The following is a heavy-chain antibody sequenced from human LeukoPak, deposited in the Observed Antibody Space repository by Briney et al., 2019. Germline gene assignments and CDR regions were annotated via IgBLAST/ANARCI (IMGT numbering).Heavy chain of an antibody. CDR3: AKGRGWLQFFDY. CDR1: EFTFGNFW. D-gene: IGHD5-24*01. V-gene: IGHV3-7*03. Sequence: GGSLRLSCAASEFTFGNFWMTWVRQAPGKGLEWVANIKEDGSDKYYVDSVKGRFTISRDNARTSLYLQMNSLRAEDTAVYFCAKGRGWLQFFDYWGQGTLVTVSS. J-gene: IGHJ4*02. CDR2: IKEDGSDK.